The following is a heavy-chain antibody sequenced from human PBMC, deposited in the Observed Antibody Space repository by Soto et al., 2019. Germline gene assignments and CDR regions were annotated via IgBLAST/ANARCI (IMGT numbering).Heavy chain of an antibody. D-gene: IGHD6-6*01. CDR1: GYTFSSHD. CDR3: ARVTSIAARRHFDS. Sequence: GGSVKVSCRASGYTFSSHDINWVRQATGQGLEWMGWLNPHRGSTAYAHKFQGRVTMTWDASINTAYLELSSLRSEDTAMYYCARVTSIAARRHFDSWGQVTLVTVSS. CDR2: LNPHRGST. J-gene: IGHJ4*02. V-gene: IGHV1-8*01.